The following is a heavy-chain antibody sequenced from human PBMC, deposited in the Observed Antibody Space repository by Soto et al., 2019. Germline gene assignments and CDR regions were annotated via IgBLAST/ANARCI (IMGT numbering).Heavy chain of an antibody. Sequence: SETLSLTCTVSGGSISSSSYYWGWIRQPPGKGLEWIGSIYYSGSTYYNPSLKSRVTISVDTSKNQFSLKLSSVTAADTAVYYCARQRLGSVVVAAIFDPWGQGTLVTVSS. D-gene: IGHD2-15*01. J-gene: IGHJ5*02. CDR1: GGSISSSSYY. CDR2: IYYSGST. CDR3: ARQRLGSVVVAAIFDP. V-gene: IGHV4-39*01.